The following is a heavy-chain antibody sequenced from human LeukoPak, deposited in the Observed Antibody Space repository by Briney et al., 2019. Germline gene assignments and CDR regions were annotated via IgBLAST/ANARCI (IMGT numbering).Heavy chain of an antibody. J-gene: IGHJ4*02. V-gene: IGHV4-34*01. CDR3: ARGPSWRYSTKYYFDY. CDR2: INHSGST. D-gene: IGHD6-13*01. Sequence: SETLSLTCAVYGGSFSGYYWSWIRQPPGKGQEWIGEINHSGSTNYNPSLKSRVTISVDTSKNQFSLKLSSVTAADTAVYYCARGPSWRYSTKYYFDYWGQGTLVTVSS. CDR1: GGSFSGYY.